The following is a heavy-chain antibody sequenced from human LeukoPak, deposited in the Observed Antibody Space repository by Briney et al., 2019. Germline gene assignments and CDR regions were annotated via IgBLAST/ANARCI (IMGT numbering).Heavy chain of an antibody. Sequence: GGSRRLSCAASGFTFSSYAMSWVRQAPGKGLEWVSAISGSGGSTYYADSVKGRFTISRDNSKNTLYLQMNSLRAEDTAVYYCAKDRHYYDSSGYYYWNFDLWGRGTLVTVSS. CDR2: ISGSGGST. V-gene: IGHV3-23*01. D-gene: IGHD3-22*01. CDR3: AKDRHYYDSSGYYYWNFDL. J-gene: IGHJ2*01. CDR1: GFTFSSYA.